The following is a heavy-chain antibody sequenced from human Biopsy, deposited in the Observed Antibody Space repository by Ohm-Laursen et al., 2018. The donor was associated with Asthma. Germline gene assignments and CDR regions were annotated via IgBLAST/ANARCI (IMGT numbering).Heavy chain of an antibody. Sequence: RSLRLSCAASGFAFRSYAMNWVRQAPGKGLEWAAVISYDGSITHYADSVKGRSTISRDNSKNTVYLDISSLRIEDTAVFYCGIVVAANPFQGDCWGQGTLVTVSS. V-gene: IGHV3-30*03. D-gene: IGHD2-15*01. CDR3: GIVVAANPFQGDC. CDR2: ISYDGSIT. CDR1: GFAFRSYA. J-gene: IGHJ4*02.